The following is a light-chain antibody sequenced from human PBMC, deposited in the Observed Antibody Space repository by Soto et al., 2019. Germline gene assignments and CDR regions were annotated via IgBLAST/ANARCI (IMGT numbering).Light chain of an antibody. Sequence: DLQMTQSPSSLSASVGDRVTITCRASQSISSYLNWYQQKPGKAPKLLIYAASSLQSGVPSRFSGSGSGTDFTLTISSLQSEDFATYYCQHSYSSPLTFGGGTKVEIK. V-gene: IGKV1-39*01. CDR2: AAS. CDR1: QSISSY. CDR3: QHSYSSPLT. J-gene: IGKJ4*01.